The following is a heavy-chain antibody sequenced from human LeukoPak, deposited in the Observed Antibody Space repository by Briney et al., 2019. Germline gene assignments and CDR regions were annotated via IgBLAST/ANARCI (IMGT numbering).Heavy chain of an antibody. CDR3: AKDARRSSGWYFFDH. J-gene: IGHJ4*02. Sequence: GGSLRLSCAASGFTFSNAWMGWVRQAPGKGLEWVSAISDGGSRTYYADSVKGRFTISRDNSKNTLHLQMNSLRAEDTAVYYCAKDARRSSGWYFFDHWGQGTLVTVSS. CDR2: ISDGGSRT. CDR1: GFTFSNAW. D-gene: IGHD6-19*01. V-gene: IGHV3-23*01.